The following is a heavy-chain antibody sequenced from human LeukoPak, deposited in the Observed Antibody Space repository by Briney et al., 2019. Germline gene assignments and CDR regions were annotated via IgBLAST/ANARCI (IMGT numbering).Heavy chain of an antibody. J-gene: IGHJ6*02. Sequence: GASAEVSCKASGYTFTSYAMNWVRQAPGQGLEWMGWINTNTGNPTYAQGFTGRFVFSLDTSVSTAYLQISSLKAEDTAVYYCARAYAYCSSTSCYTGIWTFYGMDVWGQGTTVTVSS. CDR3: ARAYAYCSSTSCYTGIWTFYGMDV. V-gene: IGHV7-4-1*02. CDR1: GYTFTSYA. CDR2: INTNTGNP. D-gene: IGHD2-2*02.